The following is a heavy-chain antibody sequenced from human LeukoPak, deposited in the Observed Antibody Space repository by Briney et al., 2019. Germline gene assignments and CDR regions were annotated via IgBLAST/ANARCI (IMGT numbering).Heavy chain of an antibody. J-gene: IGHJ3*02. V-gene: IGHV3-30*02. CDR3: AKEAPGPFNI. CDR2: IRYDGSNK. D-gene: IGHD1-14*01. Sequence: GGSLRLXCAASGFTFSSYGMHWVRQAPGKGLEWVAFIRYDGSNKYYADSGKGRFTISRDNSKHTLYLQMNSLRAEDTAVYYCAKEAPGPFNIWGQGTMVTVS. CDR1: GFTFSSYG.